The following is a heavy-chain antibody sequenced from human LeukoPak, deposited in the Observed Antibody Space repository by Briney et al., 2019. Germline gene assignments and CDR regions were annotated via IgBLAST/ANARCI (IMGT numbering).Heavy chain of an antibody. CDR2: LYSGNIP. CDR3: ARDRRGYYDSGGYAHFDY. D-gene: IGHD3-22*01. Sequence: GGSLRLSCTASGFTVNSNYMSWVRQAPGKGLEWVSTLYSGNIPYYAGSVKGRFTISRDTSKNTLYLDMNSLRAEDTAVYLCARDRRGYYDSGGYAHFDYWGQGTLVTVSS. J-gene: IGHJ4*02. V-gene: IGHV3-53*01. CDR1: GFTVNSNY.